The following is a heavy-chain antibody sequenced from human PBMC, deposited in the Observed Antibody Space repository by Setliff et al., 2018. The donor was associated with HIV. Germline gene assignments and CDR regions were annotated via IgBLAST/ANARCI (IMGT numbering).Heavy chain of an antibody. CDR3: AKGWLPTDYSFFYMDV. CDR2: ISGYNGNT. Sequence: ASVKVSCKASGYTFTNYGISWVRQAPGQGLEWMGWISGYNGNTNYAQKFQGRVTMTTDTSTRTAYMELRSLRSDDTAVYYCAKGWLPTDYSFFYMDVWGKGTTVTISS. J-gene: IGHJ6*03. CDR1: GYTFTNYG. V-gene: IGHV1-18*01. D-gene: IGHD5-12*01.